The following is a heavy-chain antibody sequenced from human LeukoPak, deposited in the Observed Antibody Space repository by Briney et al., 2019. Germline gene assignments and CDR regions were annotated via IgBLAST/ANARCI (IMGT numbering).Heavy chain of an antibody. D-gene: IGHD3-3*01. Sequence: GGSLRLSCAASGFTFSSYSMNWVRQAPGKGLEWVSSISSSSSYIYYADSVKGRFTISRDNAMNSLYLQMNSLRAEDTAVYYCARDGGAITIFGVVYPFDYWGQGTLVTVSS. V-gene: IGHV3-21*01. CDR1: GFTFSSYS. J-gene: IGHJ4*02. CDR2: ISSSSSYI. CDR3: ARDGGAITIFGVVYPFDY.